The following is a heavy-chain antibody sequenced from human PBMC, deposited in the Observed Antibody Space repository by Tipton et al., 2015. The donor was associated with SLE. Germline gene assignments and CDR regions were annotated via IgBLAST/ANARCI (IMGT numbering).Heavy chain of an antibody. Sequence: TLSLTCAVYGGSFSGYYWSWIRQPAGKGLEWIGYIYTSGSTNYNPSLKSRVTISVDTSKNQFSLKLSAVTAADTAVYYCARVHRFNWYFDLWGRGTLVTVTS. CDR3: ARVHRFNWYFDL. CDR2: IYTSGST. D-gene: IGHD3-16*01. J-gene: IGHJ2*01. CDR1: GGSFSGYY. V-gene: IGHV4-4*09.